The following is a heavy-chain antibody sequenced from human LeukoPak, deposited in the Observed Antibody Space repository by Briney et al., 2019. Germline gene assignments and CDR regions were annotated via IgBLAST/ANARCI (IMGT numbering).Heavy chain of an antibody. Sequence: PVGSLRLSWAGAGFTFRSYWVNWVRQAPGKGLEWVANINQDGSEKYCVESVKGRFTISRDNAKNSLYLQMNSLRAEDTAVYYCARVYNDKYYYYYMDVWGKGTTVTVSS. CDR2: INQDGSEK. D-gene: IGHD3-9*01. V-gene: IGHV3-7*01. CDR3: ARVYNDKYYYYYMDV. J-gene: IGHJ6*03. CDR1: GFTFRSYW.